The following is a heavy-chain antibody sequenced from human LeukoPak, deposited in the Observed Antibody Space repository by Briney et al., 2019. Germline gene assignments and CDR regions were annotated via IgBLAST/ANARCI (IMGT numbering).Heavy chain of an antibody. CDR1: AGSFSGYY. CDR3: ARIPYCTNGVCAGYFDY. J-gene: IGHJ4*02. CDR2: INNSGST. V-gene: IGHV4-34*01. Sequence: PSQSLSLTCAVDAGSFSGYYSGCIRPPPGDGRGWLGEINNSGSTNYNPSLNSRVTISVDTSKNHFPLKLSSVTAADTAVYYCARIPYCTNGVCAGYFDYGGEGTLVTVSS. D-gene: IGHD2-8*01.